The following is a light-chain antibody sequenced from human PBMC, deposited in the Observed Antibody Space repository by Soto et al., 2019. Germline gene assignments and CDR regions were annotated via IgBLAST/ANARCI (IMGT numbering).Light chain of an antibody. V-gene: IGKV1-39*01. CDR1: QGIRSY. J-gene: IGKJ5*01. Sequence: IQLTQSPSSLSASVVDRVTITCLASQGIRSYLAWYQQKPGKAPKLLIYKASTLKSGVPSRFTGSGSGTDFTLTISSLQPEDFATYFCQQSYTTPITCGQGTRREIK. CDR3: QQSYTTPIT. CDR2: KAS.